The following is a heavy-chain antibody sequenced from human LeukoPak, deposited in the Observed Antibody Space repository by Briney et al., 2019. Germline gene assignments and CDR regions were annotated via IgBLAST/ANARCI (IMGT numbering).Heavy chain of an antibody. J-gene: IGHJ6*03. CDR1: GYTLTELS. V-gene: IGHV1-24*01. Sequence: ASVKVSCKVSGYTLTELSMHWVRQAPGKGLEWMGGFDPEDGETIYAQRFQGRVTMTEDTSTDTAYMELSSLRSEDTAVYNCAKGGRGGWGSYSRGYYYYMDIWGKGTTVTVSS. D-gene: IGHD3-10*01. CDR2: FDPEDGET. CDR3: AKGGRGGWGSYSRGYYYYMDI.